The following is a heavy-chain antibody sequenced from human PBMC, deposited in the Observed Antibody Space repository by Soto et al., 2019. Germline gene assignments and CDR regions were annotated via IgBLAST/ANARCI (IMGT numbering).Heavy chain of an antibody. Sequence: PSETLSLTCTVSGGSISSGDYYWSWIRQPPGKGLEWIGYIYYSGSTYYNPSLKSRVTISVDTSKNQFSLKLSSVTAADTAVYYCARWTWIQTSTGWFDPWGQGTLVTSPQ. V-gene: IGHV4-30-4*01. J-gene: IGHJ5*02. D-gene: IGHD5-18*01. CDR3: ARWTWIQTSTGWFDP. CDR1: GGSISSGDYY. CDR2: IYYSGST.